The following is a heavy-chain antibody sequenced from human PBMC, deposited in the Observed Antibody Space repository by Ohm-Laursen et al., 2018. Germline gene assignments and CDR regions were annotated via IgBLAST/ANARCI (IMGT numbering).Heavy chain of an antibody. CDR3: ARDKGWLVHDDYYYYGMDV. Sequence: SQTLSLTCPVSGASISSYYWTWIRQPPGKGLEWIGRIYTSGSTNYNPSLKSRVTMSVDTSKNQFSLKLSSVTAADTAVYYCARDKGWLVHDDYYYYGMDVWGQGTTVTVSS. D-gene: IGHD6-19*01. V-gene: IGHV4-4*07. CDR1: GASISSYY. CDR2: IYTSGST. J-gene: IGHJ6*02.